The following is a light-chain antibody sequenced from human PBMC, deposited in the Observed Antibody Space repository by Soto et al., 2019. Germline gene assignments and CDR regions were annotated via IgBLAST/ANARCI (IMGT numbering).Light chain of an antibody. J-gene: IGLJ2*01. CDR3: CSYAGSYTGV. Sequence: QSALTQPRSVSGSPGQSVTISCTGTSSDVGGYNYVSWYQQHPGKAPKLMIYDVSKRPSGVPDRFSGSKSGNTASLTMSELQTEDEADYYCCSYAGSYTGVFGGGTKLTVL. V-gene: IGLV2-11*01. CDR1: SSDVGGYNY. CDR2: DVS.